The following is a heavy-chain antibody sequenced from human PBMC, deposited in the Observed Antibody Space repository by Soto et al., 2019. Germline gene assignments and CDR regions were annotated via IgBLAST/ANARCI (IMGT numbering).Heavy chain of an antibody. J-gene: IGHJ4*02. CDR1: GFTFSSYA. CDR3: ARADIAVAGTFGY. CDR2: ISYDGSNK. D-gene: IGHD6-19*01. V-gene: IGHV3-30-3*01. Sequence: PGGSLRLSCAASGFTFSSYAMHWVRQAPGKGLEWVAVISYDGSNKYYADSVKGRFTISRDNSKNTLYLQMNSLRAEDTAVYYSARADIAVAGTFGYWGQGTLVTVSS.